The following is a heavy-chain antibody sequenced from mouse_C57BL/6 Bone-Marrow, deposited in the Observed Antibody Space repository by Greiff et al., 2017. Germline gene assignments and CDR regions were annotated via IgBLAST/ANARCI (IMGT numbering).Heavy chain of an antibody. V-gene: IGHV1-75*01. D-gene: IGHD2-12*01. Sequence: QVQLQQSGPELVKPGASVKISCKASGYTFTDYYINWVKQRPGKGLEWIGWIFPGSGGTYYNEKFKGKATLTVDKSSSTAYMLLSSLTSEDSAVSSVERGVSYGGSSPAWFDYWGQGTMVTVSA. CDR2: IFPGSGGT. CDR1: GYTFTDYY. CDR3: ERGVSYGGSSPAWFDY. J-gene: IGHJ3*01.